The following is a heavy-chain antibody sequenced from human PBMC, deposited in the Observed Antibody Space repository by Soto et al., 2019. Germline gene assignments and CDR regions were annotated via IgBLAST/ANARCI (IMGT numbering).Heavy chain of an antibody. V-gene: IGHV1-2*04. CDR2: INPNSGGT. CDR1: GYTFTGYY. Sequence: ASVKVSCKASGYTFTGYYMHWVRQAPGQGLEWMGWINPNSGGTNYAQKFQGWVTMTRDTSISTAYMELSRLRSDDTAVNYCAGNSRYFGSGSYYAYYFNYWAQETLATVS. D-gene: IGHD3-10*01. CDR3: AGNSRYFGSGSYYAYYFNY. J-gene: IGHJ4*02.